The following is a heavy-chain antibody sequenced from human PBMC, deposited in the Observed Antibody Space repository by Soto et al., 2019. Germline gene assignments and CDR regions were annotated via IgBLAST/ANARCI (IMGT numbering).Heavy chain of an antibody. Sequence: QVQLVQSGAEVKKPGASVKVSCKASGYTFTSHDIHWVRQATGQGLEWMGWMNPNTGNTGYAQKFTGRVTMTRNTPISTAYMELSSLRSEDTAVYYCATELKQWPDAFDIWGQGTMVTVSS. CDR1: GYTFTSHD. J-gene: IGHJ3*02. V-gene: IGHV1-8*01. CDR3: ATELKQWPDAFDI. D-gene: IGHD6-19*01. CDR2: MNPNTGNT.